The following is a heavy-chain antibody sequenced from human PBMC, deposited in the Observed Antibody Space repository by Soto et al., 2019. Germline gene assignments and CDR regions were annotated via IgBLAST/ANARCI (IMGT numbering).Heavy chain of an antibody. D-gene: IGHD2-15*01. CDR2: VDPNGGGS. CDR1: GYSFTDYK. Sequence: ASVKVSCKTSGYSFTDYKLHWVRQAPGQGLEWMGWVDPNGGGSNSAQKFQGSVTMTWDTSISTAHMELSRLRSDDTAVYYCARERGSRYCSGGRCYYYYAMDVWGQGTTVTVS. J-gene: IGHJ6*02. V-gene: IGHV1-2*04. CDR3: ARERGSRYCSGGRCYYYYAMDV.